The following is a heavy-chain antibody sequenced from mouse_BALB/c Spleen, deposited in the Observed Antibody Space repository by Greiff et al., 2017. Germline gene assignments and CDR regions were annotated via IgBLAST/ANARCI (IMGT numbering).Heavy chain of an antibody. CDR1: GYTFTSYW. CDR3: ARKGYAMDY. J-gene: IGHJ4*01. V-gene: IGHV1-7*01. Sequence: QVQLKESGAELAKPGASVKMSCKASGYTFTSYWMHWVKQRPGQGLEWIGYINPSNGRTNYNEKFKSKATLTVDKSSSTAYMQLSSLTSEDSAVYYCARKGYAMDYWGQGTSVTVSS. CDR2: INPSNGRT.